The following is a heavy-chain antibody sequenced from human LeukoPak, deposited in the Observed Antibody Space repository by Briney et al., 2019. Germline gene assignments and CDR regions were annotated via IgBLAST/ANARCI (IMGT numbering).Heavy chain of an antibody. V-gene: IGHV4-59*01. J-gene: IGHJ4*02. CDR1: GGSISSYY. CDR2: IYYSGST. Sequence: SETLSLTCTVSGGSISSYYWSWIRQPPGKGLEWIGYIYYSGSTNYNPSLKSRVTISVDTSKNQFSLKLSSVTAADTAVYYCARGDTMPLYYFGCWGQGTLVTVSS. D-gene: IGHD2-2*01. CDR3: ARGDTMPLYYFGC.